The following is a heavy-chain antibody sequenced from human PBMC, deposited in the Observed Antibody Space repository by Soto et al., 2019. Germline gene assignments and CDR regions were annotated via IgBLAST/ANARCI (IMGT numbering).Heavy chain of an antibody. CDR1: GYTFTGYY. V-gene: IGHV1-2*02. Sequence: ASVKVSCKASGYTFTGYYMHWVRQAPGQGLEWMGWINPNSGGTNYAQKFQGRVTMTRDTSISTAYMELSRLRSDDTAVYYCARAQYCSSNSCHYYYGTDGWGQGTTDTV. CDR2: INPNSGGT. J-gene: IGHJ6*02. CDR3: ARAQYCSSNSCHYYYGTDG. D-gene: IGHD2-2*01.